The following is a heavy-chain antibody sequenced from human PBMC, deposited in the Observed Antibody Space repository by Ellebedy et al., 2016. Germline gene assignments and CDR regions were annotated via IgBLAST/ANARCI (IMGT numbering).Heavy chain of an antibody. CDR2: ISPTSGSTI. J-gene: IGHJ3*01. D-gene: IGHD3-16*01. Sequence: GESLKISXAASGFSVSSNFMSWVRQAPGKGLEWVSYISPTSGSTIYYADSVKGRFTISRDNAKNSVYLQMNSLRDEDTAVYYCTRGGLDNSFDVWGQGTMVTVSS. CDR3: TRGGLDNSFDV. CDR1: GFSVSSNF. V-gene: IGHV3-48*02.